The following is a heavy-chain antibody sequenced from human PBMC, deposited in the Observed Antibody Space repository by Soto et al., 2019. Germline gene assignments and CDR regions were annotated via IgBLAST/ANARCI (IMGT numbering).Heavy chain of an antibody. CDR2: ISGSGGSA. Sequence: VGSLRLSCAASGFTFSSYAMSWVRQAPGKGLEWVSAISGSGGSAYYADSVKGRFTISRDNSKNTLYLQMNSLRAEDTAVYYCAKDVYYYDSSGYLAFVKPTHYGMDVWGQGTTVTVSS. D-gene: IGHD3-22*01. V-gene: IGHV3-23*01. J-gene: IGHJ6*02. CDR1: GFTFSSYA. CDR3: AKDVYYYDSSGYLAFVKPTHYGMDV.